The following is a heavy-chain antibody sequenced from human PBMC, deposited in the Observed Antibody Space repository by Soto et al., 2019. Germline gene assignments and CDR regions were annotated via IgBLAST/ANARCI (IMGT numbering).Heavy chain of an antibody. D-gene: IGHD2-8*02. V-gene: IGHV4-34*01. J-gene: IGHJ4*02. CDR3: AKDKITGVFDY. Sequence: HPGTGLEWIGEINHSGSTNYNPSLKSRVTISVDTSKNQFSLKLTSVTAADTAVYYCAKDKITGVFDYWGQGTLVTVSS. CDR2: INHSGST.